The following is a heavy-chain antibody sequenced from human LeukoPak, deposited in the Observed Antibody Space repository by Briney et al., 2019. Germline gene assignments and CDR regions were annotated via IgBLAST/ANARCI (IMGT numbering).Heavy chain of an antibody. CDR1: GFTFSDHY. J-gene: IGHJ4*02. Sequence: GGSLRLSWAAPGFTFSDHYMSWIRQAPGKGLEWVSCISGSSSYSNYADSVKGRFTISRDNTKNSLYLQMNSLRADDTAVYYCARDGSRDYWGQGTLVTVSS. CDR3: ARDGSRDY. CDR2: ISGSSSYS. V-gene: IGHV3-11*05. D-gene: IGHD2-2*01.